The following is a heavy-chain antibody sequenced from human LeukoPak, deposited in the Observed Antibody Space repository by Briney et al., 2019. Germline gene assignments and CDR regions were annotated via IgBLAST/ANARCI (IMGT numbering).Heavy chain of an antibody. CDR2: IIPILGIA. Sequence: GASVKVSCKASGCTFSSYAISWVRQAPGQGLEWMGRIIPILGIANYAQKFQGRVPITTDKSTSTAYMELSSLRSEDTAVYYCARDTTVPGWAGMDVWGQGTTVTVSS. J-gene: IGHJ6*02. CDR3: ARDTTVPGWAGMDV. V-gene: IGHV1-69*04. CDR1: GCTFSSYA. D-gene: IGHD1-1*01.